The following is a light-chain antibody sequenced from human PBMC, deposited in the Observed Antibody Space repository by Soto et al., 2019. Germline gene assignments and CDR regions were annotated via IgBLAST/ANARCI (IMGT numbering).Light chain of an antibody. CDR2: DAS. V-gene: IGKV3-11*01. CDR1: QSVSSY. J-gene: IGKJ1*01. Sequence: EIMLTQSPATLSLSPGERATLSCRASQSVSSYLAWYQQKPGQAPRLLIYDASNRATGIPARFSGSGSGTDFTLTISSLEPEDFAVYYCQQYGGSVPWTFGQGTKVDIK. CDR3: QQYGGSVPWT.